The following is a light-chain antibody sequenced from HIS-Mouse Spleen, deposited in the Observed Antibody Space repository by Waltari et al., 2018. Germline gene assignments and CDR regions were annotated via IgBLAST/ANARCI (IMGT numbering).Light chain of an antibody. CDR1: SSDVGGYNY. J-gene: IGLJ2*01. V-gene: IGLV2-14*03. Sequence: QSALTQPASVSGSPGQSITISCTGTSSDVGGYNYVSWYQQHPGKAPKLMIYDVSNRSSGVSNSFSGSKSGNTASLTISGLQAEDEADYYCSSYTRSSTVVFGGGTKLTVL. CDR2: DVS. CDR3: SSYTRSSTVV.